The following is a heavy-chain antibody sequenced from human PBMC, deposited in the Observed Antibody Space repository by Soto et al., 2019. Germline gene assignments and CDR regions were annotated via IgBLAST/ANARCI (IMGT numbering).Heavy chain of an antibody. D-gene: IGHD5-12*01. Sequence: QVQLQESGPGLVKPLETLSLTCTVSGGSINNNFWGWIRQPPGKGLEWIGYVYYDGHTDYNPSLVRRVTIAVDTSTNQCSLRLTSVTAADTAVYYCARDLFGGYCLDYWGQGALVTVSS. CDR1: GGSINNNF. V-gene: IGHV4-59*01. CDR3: ARDLFGGYCLDY. CDR2: VYYDGHT. J-gene: IGHJ4*02.